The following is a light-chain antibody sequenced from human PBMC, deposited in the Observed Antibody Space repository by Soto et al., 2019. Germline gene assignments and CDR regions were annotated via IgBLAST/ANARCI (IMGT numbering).Light chain of an antibody. V-gene: IGKV1-39*01. CDR2: AAS. CDR1: QSISSY. J-gene: IGKJ1*01. CDR3: QQSYSTLWT. Sequence: DIQMTQSPYSLSASIGDRVTITCRASQSISSYLNWYQQKPGKAPKLLIYAASSLQSGVPSRFSGSGSGTDFTLTISSLQPEDFATYYCQQSYSTLWTFGQGTMVDI.